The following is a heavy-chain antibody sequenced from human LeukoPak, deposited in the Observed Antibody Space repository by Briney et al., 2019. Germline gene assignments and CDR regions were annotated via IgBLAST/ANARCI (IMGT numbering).Heavy chain of an antibody. V-gene: IGHV4-4*07. CDR2: IYTSGST. D-gene: IGHD6-13*01. Sequence: SETLSLTCTVSGGSISSYYWSWIRQPAGKGLEWIGRIYTSGSTNYNPSLKSRVTMSVDTSKNQFSLKLSSVTAADTAVYYCARGIAAAGTGYFDYWGQGTLVTVSS. CDR3: ARGIAAAGTGYFDY. J-gene: IGHJ4*02. CDR1: GGSISSYY.